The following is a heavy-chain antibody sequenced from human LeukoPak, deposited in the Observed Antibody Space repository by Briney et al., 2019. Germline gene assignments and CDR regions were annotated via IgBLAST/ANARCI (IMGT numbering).Heavy chain of an antibody. CDR1: GFTFSSYG. D-gene: IGHD2-2*01. J-gene: IGHJ6*02. CDR2: ISYDGSNK. V-gene: IGHV3-30*18. CDR3: AKGGCSSTSCYAMRGYYYYGMGV. Sequence: GRSLRLSCAASGFTFSSYGMHWVRQAPGKGLEWVAVISYDGSNKYYADSVKGRFTISRDNSKNTLYLQMNSLRAEDTAVYYCAKGGCSSTSCYAMRGYYYYGMGVWGQGTTVTVSS.